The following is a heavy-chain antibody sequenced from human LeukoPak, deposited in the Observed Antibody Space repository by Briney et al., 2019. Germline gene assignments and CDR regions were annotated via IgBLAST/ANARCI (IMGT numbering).Heavy chain of an antibody. CDR3: STRNILAWYFDL. J-gene: IGHJ2*01. V-gene: IGHV4-39*01. Sequence: SETLSLTCTVSGGSISSSRYYWGWIRQPPGKGLEWIGSIYSSGSVYYNPSLKSRVTISLDTSKNQFSLKLSSVTAADTAVYYCSTRNILAWYFDLWGRGTLVTLSS. CDR2: IYSSGSV. CDR1: GGSISSSRYY. D-gene: IGHD3-9*01.